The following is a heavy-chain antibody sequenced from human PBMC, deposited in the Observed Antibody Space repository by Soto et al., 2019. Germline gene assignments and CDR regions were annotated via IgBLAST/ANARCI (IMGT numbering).Heavy chain of an antibody. V-gene: IGHV4-30-4*01. J-gene: IGHJ6*02. CDR2: IYYSGST. D-gene: IGHD3-22*01. CDR3: ARDYRMICYYYGMDV. Sequence: SETLSLTCTVSGGSISSGDYYWSWIRQPPGKGLEWIGYIYYSGSTYYNPSLKSRVTISVDTSKNQFSLKLSSVTAADTAVYYCARDYRMICYYYGMDVWGQGTTVTVSS. CDR1: GGSISSGDYY.